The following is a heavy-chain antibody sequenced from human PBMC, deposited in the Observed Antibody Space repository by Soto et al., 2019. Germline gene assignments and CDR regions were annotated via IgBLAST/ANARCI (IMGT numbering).Heavy chain of an antibody. D-gene: IGHD3-10*01. CDR1: GFSFTTYW. CDR2: MYPGDSDK. Sequence: PGESLKISCKGSGFSFTTYWIGWVRQMPGKGLEWMAVMYPGDSDKRYSPSLQGQVTISADRSTSTAYLQWNGLKASDTGMYYCVRPLNNVNWFPEAFDLWGQGTKDTVSS. J-gene: IGHJ3*01. V-gene: IGHV5-51*01. CDR3: VRPLNNVNWFPEAFDL.